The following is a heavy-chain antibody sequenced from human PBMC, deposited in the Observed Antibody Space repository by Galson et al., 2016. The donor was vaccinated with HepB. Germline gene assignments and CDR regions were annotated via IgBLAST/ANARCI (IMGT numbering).Heavy chain of an antibody. J-gene: IGHJ5*02. CDR2: IIPVFDTT. CDR3: AREYGSGSYNWFDL. V-gene: IGHV1-69*13. CDR1: GGTFSTYS. D-gene: IGHD3-10*01. Sequence: SVKVSCKASGGTFSTYSISWVRQAPGQGLEWMGGIIPVFDTTDYAQKFQGRAAITADEYTGTAYMELTGLRSDDTAVYYCAREYGSGSYNWFDLWGQGTLVTVSS.